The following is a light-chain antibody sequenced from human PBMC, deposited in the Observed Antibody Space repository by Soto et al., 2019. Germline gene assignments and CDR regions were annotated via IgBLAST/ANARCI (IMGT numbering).Light chain of an antibody. CDR1: QSISSY. CDR2: AAS. CDR3: QQSYSTPLT. V-gene: IGKV1-39*01. J-gene: IGKJ4*01. Sequence: DIQMTQSPSSLYASVGDRVTITCRASQSISSYLNWYQQKPGKAPKLLIYAASSLQSGVPSRFSGSGSGTDFTLTISSLQPEDFATYYCQQSYSTPLTFGGGTNVEI.